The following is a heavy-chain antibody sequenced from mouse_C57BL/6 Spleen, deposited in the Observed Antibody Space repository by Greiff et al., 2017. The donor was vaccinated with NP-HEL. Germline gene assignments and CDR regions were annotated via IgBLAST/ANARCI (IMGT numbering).Heavy chain of an antibody. Sequence: VQLQQPGAELVKPGASVKLSCKASGYTFTSYWMHWVKQRPGQGLEWIGMIHPNSGSTNYNEKFKSKATLTVYKSSSTAYMQLSSLTSEDSAVYYCARNLPITTGEAYWGQGTLVTVSA. CDR2: IHPNSGST. CDR3: ARNLPITTGEAY. D-gene: IGHD1-1*01. J-gene: IGHJ3*01. V-gene: IGHV1-64*01. CDR1: GYTFTSYW.